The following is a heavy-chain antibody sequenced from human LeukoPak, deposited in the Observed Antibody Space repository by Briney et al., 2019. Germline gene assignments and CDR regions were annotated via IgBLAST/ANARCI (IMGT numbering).Heavy chain of an antibody. CDR3: ARGYSGHDAFDI. CDR2: MNPNSGNT. V-gene: IGHV1-8*01. Sequence: ASVKVSCKASGYTFTSYDINWVRQATGQGLEWMGWMNPNSGNTGYAQKFQGRVAITRNTSISTAYMELSSLRSEDTAVYYCARGYSGHDAFDIWGQGTMVTVSS. J-gene: IGHJ3*02. D-gene: IGHD2-21*01. CDR1: GYTFTSYD.